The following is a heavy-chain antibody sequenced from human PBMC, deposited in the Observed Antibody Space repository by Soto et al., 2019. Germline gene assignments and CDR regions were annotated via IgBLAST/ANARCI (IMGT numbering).Heavy chain of an antibody. Sequence: QITLNESGPTQVKPRQTLTLTCTFSGFSLTTSGVGVGWIRQSPGKAPEWLALIYWDDDKRYSPSLKSRLTITKDTSKNQVVLTTADLDPADTATYYCAHRVLRTVFGLVTTTAIYFDFWGQGTPVADSS. CDR3: AHRVLRTVFGLVTTTAIYFDF. D-gene: IGHD3-3*01. CDR1: GFSLTTSGVG. CDR2: IYWDDDK. V-gene: IGHV2-5*02. J-gene: IGHJ4*02.